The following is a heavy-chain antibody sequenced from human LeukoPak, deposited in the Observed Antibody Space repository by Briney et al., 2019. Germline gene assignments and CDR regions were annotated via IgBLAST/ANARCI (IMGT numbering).Heavy chain of an antibody. V-gene: IGHV3-23*01. CDR3: AKATRYSSGWYHYYYYGMDV. D-gene: IGHD6-19*01. Sequence: AGGSLRLSCAASGFTFSSYAMSWVRQAPGKGLEWVSAISGSGGSTYYADSVKGRFTISRDNSKNTLYLQMNSLRAEDTAVYYCAKATRYSSGWYHYYYYGMDVWGQGTTVTVSS. J-gene: IGHJ6*02. CDR2: ISGSGGST. CDR1: GFTFSSYA.